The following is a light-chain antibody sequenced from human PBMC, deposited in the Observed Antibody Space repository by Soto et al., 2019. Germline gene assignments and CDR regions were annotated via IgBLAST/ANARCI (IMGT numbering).Light chain of an antibody. Sequence: DIQMTQSPSSLSASVGDRVTITCRASQSINSYLNWYQQKPGKAPELLIHAASGLQSGVPSRFSGRGSGTDFTLTISSLQPEDFATYYCQQSYSTPFTFGAGTKVDIK. CDR1: QSINSY. CDR2: AAS. V-gene: IGKV1-39*01. J-gene: IGKJ3*01. CDR3: QQSYSTPFT.